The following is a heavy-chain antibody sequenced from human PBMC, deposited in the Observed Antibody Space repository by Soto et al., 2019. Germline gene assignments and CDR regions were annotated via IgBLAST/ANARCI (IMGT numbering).Heavy chain of an antibody. CDR3: VKEPGKVVFSPYYGMDV. D-gene: IGHD3-22*01. V-gene: IGHV3-64D*08. J-gene: IGHJ6*02. Sequence: PGGSLRLSCSASGFTFSSYAMHWVRQAPGKGLEYVSAISSNGGSTYYADSVKGRFTISRDNSKNTLYLQMSSLRAEDTAVYYCVKEPGKVVFSPYYGMDVWGQGTTVTVSS. CDR1: GFTFSSYA. CDR2: ISSNGGST.